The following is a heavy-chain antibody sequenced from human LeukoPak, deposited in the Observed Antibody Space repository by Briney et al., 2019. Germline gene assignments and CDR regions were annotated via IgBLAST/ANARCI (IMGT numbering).Heavy chain of an antibody. D-gene: IGHD6-13*01. Sequence: PGRSLRVSCAASGFTFSSYSMNWVRQAPGKGLEWVSSISSSSSYIYYGDSVKSRFTISRDNAKNTLYLQMNSLRAEDTAVYYCARERQQLVPALDYWGQGTLVTVSS. J-gene: IGHJ4*02. CDR3: ARERQQLVPALDY. CDR2: ISSSSSYI. CDR1: GFTFSSYS. V-gene: IGHV3-21*01.